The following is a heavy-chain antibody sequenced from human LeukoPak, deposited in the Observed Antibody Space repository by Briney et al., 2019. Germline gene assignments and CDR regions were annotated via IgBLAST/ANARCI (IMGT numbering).Heavy chain of an antibody. V-gene: IGHV4-59*08. J-gene: IGHJ5*02. CDR3: ARHGGTSDWSLGWFDP. CDR2: IYYSGST. CDR1: GGSIINYY. Sequence: PSETLSLTCTVSGGSIINYYGSWFRQPPGKGLEWLGYIYYSGSTNYNPSLKSRVTISVDTSKNQFSLKLSSVTAADTAIYYCARHGGTSDWSLGWFDPWGQGTLVTVSS. D-gene: IGHD6-19*01.